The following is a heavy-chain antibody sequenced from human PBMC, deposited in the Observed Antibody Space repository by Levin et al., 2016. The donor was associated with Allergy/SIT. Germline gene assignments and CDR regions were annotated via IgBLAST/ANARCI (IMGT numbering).Heavy chain of an antibody. V-gene: IGHV4-39*01. Sequence: GSLRLSCTVSGASISGSHYYWGWIRQTPGKGLEWIGSIYYDGTTYYNPSLKSRVTISVDTSNNHFSVNLTSVTAADTAVYYCARHDGRYNRGYYCYLDVWGRGATVTVSS. D-gene: IGHD3-22*01. J-gene: IGHJ6*03. CDR3: ARHDGRYNRGYYCYLDV. CDR2: IYYDGTT. CDR1: GASISGSHYY.